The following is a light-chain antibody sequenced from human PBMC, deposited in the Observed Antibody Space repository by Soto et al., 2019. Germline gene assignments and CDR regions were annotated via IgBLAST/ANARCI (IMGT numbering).Light chain of an antibody. CDR2: DVS. V-gene: IGLV2-14*03. Sequence: QSALTQPASVSGSPGQSITISCTGTSRDVGGYNSVSWYQHHPGKAPKLMIYDVSNRPSGISNRFSGSKSGSTASLTISGLQAEDEADYYCSSFTISSTLVVFGGGNQLTVL. CDR3: SSFTISSTLVV. J-gene: IGLJ2*01. CDR1: SRDVGGYNS.